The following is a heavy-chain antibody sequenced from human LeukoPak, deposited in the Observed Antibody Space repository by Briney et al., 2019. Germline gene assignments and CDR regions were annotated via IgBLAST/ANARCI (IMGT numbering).Heavy chain of an antibody. CDR3: ARRSCSGVISSVDP. CDR2: TYYRSNSYH. CDR1: GDSVSSNTSY. V-gene: IGHV6-1*01. Sequence: PSQTLSLTCTISGDSVSSNTSYWSWISQSPSRGLEWLGRTYYRSNSYHDYSASVKSPITINPDTSKNQLSLQSNSVTHEDTAMYYCARRSCSGVISSVDPWGQGTLVTVSS. J-gene: IGHJ5*02. D-gene: IGHD2-15*01.